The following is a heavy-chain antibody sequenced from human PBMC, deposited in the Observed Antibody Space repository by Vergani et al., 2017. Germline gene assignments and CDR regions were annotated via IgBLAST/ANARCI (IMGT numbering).Heavy chain of an antibody. Sequence: EVQLVESGGGLVKPGGSLRLSCAASGFTFSSYSMNWVRKAPGKGLEWVSSISSSSSYIYYSDAVKGRFTISRDNAKNSLYLQMNSLRAEDTAVYYCARVYDFWSGYYRGHFDYWGQGTLVTVSS. V-gene: IGHV3-21*01. D-gene: IGHD3-3*01. CDR1: GFTFSSYS. CDR2: ISSSSSYI. CDR3: ARVYDFWSGYYRGHFDY. J-gene: IGHJ4*02.